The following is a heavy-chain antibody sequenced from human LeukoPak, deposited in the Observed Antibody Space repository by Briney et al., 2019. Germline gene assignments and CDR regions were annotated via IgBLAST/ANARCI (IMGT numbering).Heavy chain of an antibody. J-gene: IGHJ1*01. CDR3: ARGWGYGRHKYFQH. Sequence: SETLSLTCAVYGGSFSGYYWSWIRQPPGKGLEWIEEINHSGSTNYNPSLKSRVTISVDTSKNQFSLKLSSVTAADTAVYYCARGWGYGRHKYFQHWGQGTLVTVSS. CDR1: GGSFSGYY. CDR2: INHSGST. V-gene: IGHV4-34*01. D-gene: IGHD4-17*01.